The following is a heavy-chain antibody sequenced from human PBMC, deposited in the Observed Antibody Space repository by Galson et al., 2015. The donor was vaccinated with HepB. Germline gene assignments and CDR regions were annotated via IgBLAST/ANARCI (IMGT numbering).Heavy chain of an antibody. CDR3: AKAKAVGAIPAQYFDY. CDR2: IRYDGNFK. D-gene: IGHD1-26*01. J-gene: IGHJ4*02. V-gene: IGHV3-30*02. Sequence: SLRLSCAASGFTFSSYGMHWVRQAPGKGLEWVAFIRYDGNFKYYADSVKGRFTISRDNSKNTLFLQMNSLRAEDTAVYYCAKAKAVGAIPAQYFDYWGQGTLVTVSS. CDR1: GFTFSSYG.